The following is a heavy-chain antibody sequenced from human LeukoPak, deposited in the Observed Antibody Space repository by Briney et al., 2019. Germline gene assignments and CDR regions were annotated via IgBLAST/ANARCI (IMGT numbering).Heavy chain of an antibody. V-gene: IGHV3-30-3*01. J-gene: IGHJ4*02. CDR3: ARDPYGDRFDY. Sequence: GRSLRLSCAASGFTFSSYAMHWVRQAPGKGLEWVAVISYDGSNKYYADSVKGRFTISRDNSKNTLYLQMNSLRAEDTAMYYCARDPYGDRFDYWGQGTLVTVSS. D-gene: IGHD4-17*01. CDR1: GFTFSSYA. CDR2: ISYDGSNK.